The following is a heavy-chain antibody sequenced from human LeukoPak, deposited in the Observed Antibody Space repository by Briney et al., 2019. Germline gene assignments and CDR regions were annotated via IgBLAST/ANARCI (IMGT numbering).Heavy chain of an antibody. Sequence: SETLSLTCTVSGGSISSYYWSWIRQPPGKELEWIGYIYYSGSTNYNPSLKSRVTISVDTSKNQFSLKLSSVTAADTAVYYCARVAPYDYGDYPLDYWGQGTLVTVSS. CDR1: GGSISSYY. CDR3: ARVAPYDYGDYPLDY. V-gene: IGHV4-59*01. J-gene: IGHJ4*02. CDR2: IYYSGST. D-gene: IGHD4-17*01.